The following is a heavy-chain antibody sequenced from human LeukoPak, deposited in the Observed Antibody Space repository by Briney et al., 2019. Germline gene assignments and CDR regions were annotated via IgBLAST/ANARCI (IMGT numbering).Heavy chain of an antibody. CDR3: ARGRIAARGVDY. CDR2: IYYSGST. CDR1: GGSISSGGYY. D-gene: IGHD6-25*01. J-gene: IGHJ4*02. V-gene: IGHV4-61*08. Sequence: SQTLSLTCTVSGGSISSGGYYWSWIRQPPGKGLEWIGYIYYSGSTNYNPSLKSRVTISVDTSKNQFSLKLSSVTAADTAVYYCARGRIAARGVDYWGQGTLVTVSS.